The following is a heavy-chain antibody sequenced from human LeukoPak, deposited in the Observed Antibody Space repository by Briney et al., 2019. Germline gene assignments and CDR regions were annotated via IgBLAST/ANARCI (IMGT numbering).Heavy chain of an antibody. D-gene: IGHD6-19*01. V-gene: IGHV3-7*01. CDR3: ARDPGGIAVPGLGFAFDI. J-gene: IGHJ3*02. CDR1: GFIFSSYW. CDR2: IKQDGTEK. Sequence: PGGSLRLSCAASGFIFSSYWMSWVRQAPGKGLEWVANIKQDGTEKYYVDSVKGRFTISRDNAKNSLYLQMNSLRAEDTAVYYCARDPGGIAVPGLGFAFDIWGQGTMVTVSS.